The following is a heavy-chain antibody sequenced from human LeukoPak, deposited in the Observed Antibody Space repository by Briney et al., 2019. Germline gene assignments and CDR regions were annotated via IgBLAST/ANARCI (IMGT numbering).Heavy chain of an antibody. CDR1: GFTFGDYA. CDR2: IRSKAYGGTT. J-gene: IGHJ5*02. Sequence: GGSLRLSCTASGFTFGDYAMSWFRQAPGKGLEWVGFIRSKAYGGTTEYAASVKGRFTISRDDSKSIAYLQMNSLKVEDTAVYYCTSRITRGGHWFDPWGQGTLVTVSS. CDR3: TSRITRGGHWFDP. V-gene: IGHV3-49*03. D-gene: IGHD3-10*01.